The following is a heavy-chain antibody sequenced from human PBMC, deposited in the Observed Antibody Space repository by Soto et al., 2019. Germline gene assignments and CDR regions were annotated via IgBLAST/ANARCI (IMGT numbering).Heavy chain of an antibody. D-gene: IGHD3-22*01. CDR1: GGTFSSYA. V-gene: IGHV1-69*13. J-gene: IGHJ4*02. CDR2: IIPIFGTA. CDR3: AFYRDYYDSSGLDY. Sequence: SVKVSCKASGGTFSSYAISWVRQAPGQGLEWMGGIIPIFGTANYAQKFQGRVTITADESTSTAYMELSSLRSEDTAVYYCAFYRDYYDSSGLDYWGQGTLVTV.